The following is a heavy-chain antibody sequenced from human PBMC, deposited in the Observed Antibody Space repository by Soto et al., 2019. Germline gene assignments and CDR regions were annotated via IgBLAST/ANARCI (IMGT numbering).Heavy chain of an antibody. Sequence: EVQLVESGGGLLKPGGSLRLSCAASGFTVGTYSMNWVRQAPGKGLEWVSSISTSGEYIYYADSVKGRATISRDNAKNSLYLQMNSLRAEDTAVYYCARPLNDFGDYTDAFDVWGQGTLVTVSS. CDR3: ARPLNDFGDYTDAFDV. CDR1: GFTVGTYS. D-gene: IGHD4-17*01. J-gene: IGHJ3*01. CDR2: ISTSGEYI. V-gene: IGHV3-21*01.